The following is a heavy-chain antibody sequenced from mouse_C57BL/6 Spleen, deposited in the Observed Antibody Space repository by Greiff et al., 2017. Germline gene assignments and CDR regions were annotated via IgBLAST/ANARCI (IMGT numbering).Heavy chain of an antibody. J-gene: IGHJ2*01. D-gene: IGHD4-1*01. CDR2: IDPSDSYT. V-gene: IGHV1-69*01. Sequence: QVQLQQPGAELVMPGASVKLSCKASGYTFTSYWMHWVKQRPGQGLEWIGEIDPSDSYTNYNQKFKGKSALTVDKSYSTAYMQLSVLTSDDSAVYYCARITGPSFDYWGQGTTLTVSS. CDR1: GYTFTSYW. CDR3: ARITGPSFDY.